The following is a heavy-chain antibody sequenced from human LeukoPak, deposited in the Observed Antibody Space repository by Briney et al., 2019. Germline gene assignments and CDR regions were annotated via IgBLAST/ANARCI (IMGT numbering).Heavy chain of an antibody. CDR2: TSGDGGTT. CDR1: GFAFADYA. J-gene: IGHJ2*01. V-gene: IGHV3-43*02. Sequence: PGGSLRLSCAASGFAFADYAIHWVRQGPGGGLEWVSLTSGDGGTTYYADSVKGQFTISRDNSKNSLFLQMNSLRTEDTALYYCAKDMVWGWYFDLWGRGTLVTVSS. D-gene: IGHD7-27*01. CDR3: AKDMVWGWYFDL.